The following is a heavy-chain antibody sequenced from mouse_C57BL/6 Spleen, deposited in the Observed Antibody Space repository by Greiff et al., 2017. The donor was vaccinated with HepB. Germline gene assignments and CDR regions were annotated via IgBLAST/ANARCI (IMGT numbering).Heavy chain of an antibody. J-gene: IGHJ1*03. V-gene: IGHV10-3*01. D-gene: IGHD1-1*01. CDR2: IRSKSSNYAT. CDR3: VVRYNYGSSWYFDV. CDR1: GFTFNTYA. Sequence: EVKLVESGGGLVQPKGSLKLSCAASGFTFNTYAMHWVRQAPGKGLEWVARIRSKSSNYATYYADSVKDRFTISRDDSQSMLYLQMNNLKTEDTAMYYCVVRYNYGSSWYFDVWGTGTTVTVSS.